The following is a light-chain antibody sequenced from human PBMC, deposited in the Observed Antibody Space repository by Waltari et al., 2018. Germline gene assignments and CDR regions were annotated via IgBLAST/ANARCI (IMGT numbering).Light chain of an antibody. CDR3: QQTYTTPWT. CDR2: EAS. J-gene: IGKJ1*01. V-gene: IGKV1-39*01. CDR1: QTISTY. Sequence: DIQMTQSPSSLSASVGDRVTITCRASQTISTYVNWFQHKPGKAPKLLIYEASSLQTGVPSRFSGSGSGTDFTLTISSLKPEDFVIYFCQQTYTTPWTFGQGTKVEIK.